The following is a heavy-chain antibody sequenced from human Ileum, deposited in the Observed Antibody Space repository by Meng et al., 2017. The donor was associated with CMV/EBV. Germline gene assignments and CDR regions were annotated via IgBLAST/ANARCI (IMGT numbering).Heavy chain of an antibody. CDR2: VYYSGVT. J-gene: IGHJ5*02. CDR3: VEFNSRTLDP. Sequence: QVQLQESGPGLVNPSETLSLTLTVSGGSISHYYLSWVRQPPGKGLEWIGYVYYSGVTKYNPSHRSRVSMSLDTSKNQCSLKLTSVTAADTAVYYCVEFNSRTLDPWGQGTLVTVSS. V-gene: IGHV4-59*01. CDR1: GGSISHYY. D-gene: IGHD3-10*01.